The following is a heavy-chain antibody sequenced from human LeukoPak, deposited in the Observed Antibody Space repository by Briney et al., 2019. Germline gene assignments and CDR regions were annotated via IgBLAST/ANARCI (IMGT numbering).Heavy chain of an antibody. CDR1: GFTFSGFE. D-gene: IGHD2/OR15-2a*01. V-gene: IGHV3-48*03. CDR2: ISNGGGRQ. J-gene: IGHJ4*02. CDR3: AREAVYPNYFDY. Sequence: PGGSLRLSCAASGFTFSGFEMHWVRQAPGKGLQWISYISNGGGRQYYADSVKGRFTISRDNSRNSLYLQMDSLGAEGTAVYYCAREAVYPNYFDYWGQGTLVTVSS.